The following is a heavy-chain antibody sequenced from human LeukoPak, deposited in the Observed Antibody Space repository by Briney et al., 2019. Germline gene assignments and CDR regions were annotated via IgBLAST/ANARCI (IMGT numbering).Heavy chain of an antibody. V-gene: IGHV4-59*01. Sequence: SETLSLTCTVSGGSISSYYWSWIRQPPGKGLEWIGYVYYSGTTRYNSSLKSRVTISVDTSKNQFSLKLSSVTAADTAVYYCARGEYCSSSSCYKSAFDIWGQGTMVTVSS. D-gene: IGHD2-2*02. CDR2: VYYSGTT. CDR3: ARGEYCSSSSCYKSAFDI. CDR1: GGSISSYY. J-gene: IGHJ3*02.